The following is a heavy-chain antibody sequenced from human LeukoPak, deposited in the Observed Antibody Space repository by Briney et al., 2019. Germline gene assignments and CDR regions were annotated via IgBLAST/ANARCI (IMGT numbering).Heavy chain of an antibody. J-gene: IGHJ4*02. CDR3: ASPRLSGYYLDY. CDR2: INPNSGGT. CDR1: GGTSSSYA. Sequence: ASVKVSCKASGGTSSSYAISWVRQAPGQGLEWMGRINPNSGGTNYAQKFQGRVTMTRDTSISTAYMELSRLRSDDTAVYYCASPRLSGYYLDYWGQGTLVTVSS. D-gene: IGHD3-3*01. V-gene: IGHV1-2*06.